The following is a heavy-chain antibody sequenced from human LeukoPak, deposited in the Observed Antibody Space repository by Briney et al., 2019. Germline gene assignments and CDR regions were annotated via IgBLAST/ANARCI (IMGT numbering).Heavy chain of an antibody. CDR2: ISGSGGST. J-gene: IGHJ4*02. CDR3: ANAPRYNWNSGLGY. CDR1: GFTFSSFA. V-gene: IGHV3-23*01. D-gene: IGHD1-20*01. Sequence: GGSLRLSCAASGFTFSSFAMSWVRHAPGKGLEWVSAISGSGGSTYYADSVKGRCTTSRDNSKNTLYLQMTSLRAEDRAVYYCANAPRYNWNSGLGYWGQGTLVTVSS.